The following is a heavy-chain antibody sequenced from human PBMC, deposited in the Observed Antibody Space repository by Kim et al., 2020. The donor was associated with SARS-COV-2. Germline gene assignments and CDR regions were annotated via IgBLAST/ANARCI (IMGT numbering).Heavy chain of an antibody. D-gene: IGHD3-22*01. Sequence: GESLKISCKGSGYSFTSYWIGWVRQMPGKGLEWMGIIYPGDSDTRYSPSFQGQVTISADKSISTAYLQWSSLKASDTAMYYCARWYYYDSSGYYYVGWFDPWGQGTLVTVSS. CDR1: GYSFTSYW. CDR3: ARWYYYDSSGYYYVGWFDP. CDR2: IYPGDSDT. J-gene: IGHJ5*02. V-gene: IGHV5-51*01.